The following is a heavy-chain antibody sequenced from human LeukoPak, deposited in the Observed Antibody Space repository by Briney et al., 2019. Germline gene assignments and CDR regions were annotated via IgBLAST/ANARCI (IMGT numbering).Heavy chain of an antibody. CDR2: ISSSSSTI. CDR3: ARRSCGGDCYLGAEYFQH. V-gene: IGHV3-48*01. D-gene: IGHD2-21*02. CDR1: GVTFSSYS. Sequence: GGSLRLSCAISGVTFSSYSMNWVRQAPGKGLEWVSYISSSSSTICYADSVKGRFTISRDNAKNSLYLQMNSLRAEDTAVYYCARRSCGGDCYLGAEYFQHWGQGTLVTVSS. J-gene: IGHJ1*01.